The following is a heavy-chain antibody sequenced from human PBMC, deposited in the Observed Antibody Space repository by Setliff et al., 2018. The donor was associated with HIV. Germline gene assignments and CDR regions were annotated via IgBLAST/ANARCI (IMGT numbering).Heavy chain of an antibody. CDR2: IYSSGST. Sequence: PSETLSLTCTVSGGSISKYFWSWVRQSAEKGLEWIGSIYSSGSTNQNHSLKSRVSMSVDTSKSQFSLNLSSVTAADTAVYYCARSLDYSGSGSYYVGWFDLWGQGIPVTVSS. J-gene: IGHJ5*02. V-gene: IGHV4-4*07. CDR3: ARSLDYSGSGSYYVGWFDL. D-gene: IGHD3-10*01. CDR1: GGSISKYF.